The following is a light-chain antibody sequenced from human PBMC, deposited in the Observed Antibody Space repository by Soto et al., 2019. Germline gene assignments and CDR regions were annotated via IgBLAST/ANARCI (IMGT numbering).Light chain of an antibody. CDR2: DVS. CDR1: SSDVGSYNY. V-gene: IGLV2-14*01. CDR3: SSYTSTSTPYV. J-gene: IGLJ1*01. Sequence: QSALTQPASVSGSPGQSITISCTGTSSDVGSYNYVSWYQQHPGKAPKLMINDVSDRPSGVSNRFSGSKSGNTAYLTISGPQAEDEADYYGSSYTSTSTPYVLGTGTRVTAL.